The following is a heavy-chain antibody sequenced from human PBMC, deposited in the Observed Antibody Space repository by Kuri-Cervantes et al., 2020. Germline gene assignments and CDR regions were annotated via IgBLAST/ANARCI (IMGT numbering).Heavy chain of an antibody. CDR1: GGSISSYY. V-gene: IGHV4-59*01. CDR2: IYYRGST. CDR3: AREDYYDSSGYSLPLHSWFDP. J-gene: IGHJ5*02. Sequence: GSLRLSCTVSGGSISSYYWSWIRQPPGKGLEWIGYIYYRGSTNYNPSLKSRVTISVDTSKNQFSLKLSSVTAADTAVYYCAREDYYDSSGYSLPLHSWFDPWGQGTLVTVSS. D-gene: IGHD3-22*01.